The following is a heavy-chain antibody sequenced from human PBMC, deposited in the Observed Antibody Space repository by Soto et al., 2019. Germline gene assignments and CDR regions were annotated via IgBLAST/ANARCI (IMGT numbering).Heavy chain of an antibody. Sequence: QVQLQESGPGLVKPSETLSLTCTVSGGSISSYYWSWIRQPPGKGLEWIGYISYSGSTNYNSSLKRRVTISVDTSKNQFSPKLSSVTAADTAVYYCAGEGVTPSYYYYYGMDVWGQGTTVTVSS. CDR1: GGSISSYY. V-gene: IGHV4-59*01. CDR3: AGEGVTPSYYYYYGMDV. D-gene: IGHD2-21*02. CDR2: ISYSGST. J-gene: IGHJ6*02.